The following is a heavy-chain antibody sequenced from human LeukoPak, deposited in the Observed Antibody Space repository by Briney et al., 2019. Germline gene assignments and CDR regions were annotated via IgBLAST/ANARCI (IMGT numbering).Heavy chain of an antibody. D-gene: IGHD3-16*01. CDR2: ISYDGSNN. CDR1: GFTFSSYG. Sequence: GRSLRLSCAASGFTFSSYGMHWVRQAPGKGLEWVALISYDGSNNHYADSVKGRFTISRDDSKNTLYLQMNSLRAGDTAVYYCARDHYVDAFDIWGQGTMVTVSS. CDR3: ARDHYVDAFDI. J-gene: IGHJ3*02. V-gene: IGHV3-30*03.